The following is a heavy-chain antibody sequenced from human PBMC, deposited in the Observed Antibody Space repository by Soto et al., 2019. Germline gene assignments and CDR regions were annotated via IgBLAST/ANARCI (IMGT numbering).Heavy chain of an antibody. CDR2: MNTNSGNT. D-gene: IGHD6-13*01. J-gene: IGHJ6*03. V-gene: IGHV1-8*01. Sequence: GASVKVSCKASGYTFTSYDINWVRQATGQGLEWMGWMNTNSGNTGYAQKFQGRVTMTRNTSISTAYMELSSLRSEDTAVYYCARAVRLSGPRSSWYDYYYYYMDVWGKGTTVTVSS. CDR1: GYTFTSYD. CDR3: ARAVRLSGPRSSWYDYYYYYMDV.